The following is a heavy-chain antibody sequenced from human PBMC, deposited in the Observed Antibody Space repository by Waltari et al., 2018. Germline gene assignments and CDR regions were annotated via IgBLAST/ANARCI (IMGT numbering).Heavy chain of an antibody. CDR1: FTFSDYY. D-gene: IGHD5-12*01. CDR3: ARDRAGGRDGYNYWYFDL. CDR2: ISSSGSTI. Sequence: FTFSDYYMSWIRQAPGKGLEWVSYISSSGSTIYYADSVKGRFTISRDNAKNSLYLQMNSLRAEDTAVYYCARDRAGGRDGYNYWYFDLWGRGTLVTVSS. V-gene: IGHV3-11*01. J-gene: IGHJ2*01.